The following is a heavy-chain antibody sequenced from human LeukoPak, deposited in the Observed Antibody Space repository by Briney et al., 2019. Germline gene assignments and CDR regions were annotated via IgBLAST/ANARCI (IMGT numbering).Heavy chain of an antibody. D-gene: IGHD4-23*01. J-gene: IGHJ4*02. CDR2: FDPEDGET. CDR3: ATVPTTVVTLAVPW. V-gene: IGHV1-24*01. Sequence: GASVKVSCKVSGYTLTELSMHWVRQAPGKGLEWMGGFDPEDGETIYAQKFQGRVTMTEDTSTDTAYMELSSLRSEDTAVYYCATVPTTVVTLAVPWWGQGTLVTVSS. CDR1: GYTLTELS.